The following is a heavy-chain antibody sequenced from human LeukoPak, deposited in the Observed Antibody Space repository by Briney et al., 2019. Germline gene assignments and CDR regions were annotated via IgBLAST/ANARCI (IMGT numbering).Heavy chain of an antibody. V-gene: IGHV3-23*01. CDR2: ISGSGGST. CDR3: ARVRDGYSGYEGFDY. CDR1: GGTFSSYA. D-gene: IGHD5-12*01. J-gene: IGHJ4*02. Sequence: ASVKVSCKASGGTFSSYAMSWVRQAPGKGLEWVSAISGSGGSTYYADSVKGRFTISRDNSKDTLYLQMNSLRAEDTAVYYCARVRDGYSGYEGFDYWGQGTLVTVSS.